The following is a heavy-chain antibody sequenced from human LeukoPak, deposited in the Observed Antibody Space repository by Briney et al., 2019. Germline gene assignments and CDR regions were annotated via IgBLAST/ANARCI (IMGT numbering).Heavy chain of an antibody. CDR2: IRSKAYGGTT. D-gene: IGHD2-2*01. CDR1: GFTFGDYA. CDR3: TRVGYCSSTSCHYIDY. V-gene: IGHV3-49*04. J-gene: IGHJ4*02. Sequence: GGSLRLSCTTSGFTFGDYAMSWVRQAPGKGLEWVGFIRSKAYGGTTEYAASVKGRFTISRDDSKSIAYLQMNSLKTEDTAVYYCTRVGYCSSTSCHYIDYWGQGTLVTVSS.